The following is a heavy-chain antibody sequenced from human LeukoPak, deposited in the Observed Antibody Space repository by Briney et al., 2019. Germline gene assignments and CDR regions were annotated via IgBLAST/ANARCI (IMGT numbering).Heavy chain of an antibody. V-gene: IGHV3-21*01. J-gene: IGHJ3*02. D-gene: IGHD6-19*01. CDR3: ARGASVVAGNDNAFDI. CDR1: GFTFISYE. CDR2: ISTSSSYI. Sequence: GGSLRLSCAASGFTFISYEMNWVRQAPGKGLEWVSSISTSSSYIYYADSVKGRFTISRDNAKKSLYLQMNSLRGDDTAVYYCARGASVVAGNDNAFDIWGPGTMVTVSS.